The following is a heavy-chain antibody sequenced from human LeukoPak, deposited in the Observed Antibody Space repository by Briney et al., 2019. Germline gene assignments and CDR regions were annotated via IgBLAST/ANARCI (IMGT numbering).Heavy chain of an antibody. CDR3: ARPNGSGSYYVDWFDP. CDR2: IYPGDSDT. CDR1: GYSFTSYW. J-gene: IGHJ5*02. Sequence: GESLKISCKGSGYSFTSYWIGWVRQMPGKGLEWMGIIYPGDSDTRYSPSFQGQVTISADKSISTAYLQWSSLKASDTAMYYCARPNGSGSYYVDWFDPWGQGTLVTVSS. V-gene: IGHV5-51*01. D-gene: IGHD3-10*01.